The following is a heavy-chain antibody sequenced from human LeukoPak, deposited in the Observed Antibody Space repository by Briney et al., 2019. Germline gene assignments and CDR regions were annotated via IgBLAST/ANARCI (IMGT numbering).Heavy chain of an antibody. J-gene: IGHJ4*02. CDR1: GGSISGYY. V-gene: IGHV4-59*01. CDR2: IYSNAIT. CDR3: ARDEDAY. Sequence: SETLSLTCTVSGGSISGYYWSWIRQPPGRGLEWIGYIYSNAITDSNPSLKSRVTISVDTSKNQFSLKLSSVTAADTAVYYCARDEDAYWGQGTLVTVSS. D-gene: IGHD5-24*01.